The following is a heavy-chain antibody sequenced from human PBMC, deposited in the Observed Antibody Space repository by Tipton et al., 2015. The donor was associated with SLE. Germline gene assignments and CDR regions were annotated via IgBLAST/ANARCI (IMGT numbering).Heavy chain of an antibody. Sequence: LRLSCTVSGGSISSSSYYWGWIRQPPGKGLEWIGEINHSGSTNYNPSLKSRVTISVDTSKNQFSLKLSSVTAADTAVYYCARGDFDYWGQGTLVTVSS. V-gene: IGHV4-39*07. CDR1: GGSISSSSYY. CDR2: INHSGST. J-gene: IGHJ4*02. CDR3: ARGDFDY.